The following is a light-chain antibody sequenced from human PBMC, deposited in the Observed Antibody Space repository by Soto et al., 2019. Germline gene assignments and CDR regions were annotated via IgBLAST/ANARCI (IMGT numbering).Light chain of an antibody. CDR1: SSNIGAGYD. Sequence: QSVLTQPPSVSGAPGQRVTISCTGSSSNIGAGYDVHWYQQLPGTAPRLLIHANNNRPSGVPDRFSGSKSGTSASLAITGLQAEDEADYYCQSYDSSLKVFGGGTQLTVL. J-gene: IGLJ7*01. CDR3: QSYDSSLKV. V-gene: IGLV1-40*01. CDR2: ANN.